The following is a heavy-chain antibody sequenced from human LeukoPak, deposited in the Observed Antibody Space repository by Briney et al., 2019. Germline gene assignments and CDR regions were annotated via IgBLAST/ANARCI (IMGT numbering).Heavy chain of an antibody. CDR3: ARILAAAVGYNYYYMDV. D-gene: IGHD6-13*01. CDR2: IYHSGST. Sequence: PSETLSLTCTVSGYSISSGYYWGWIRQPPGEGLEWIGSIYHSGSTYYNPSLKSRVTISVDTSKNQFSLKLSSVTAADTAVYYCARILAAAVGYNYYYMDVWGKGTTVTVSS. V-gene: IGHV4-38-2*02. CDR1: GYSISSGYY. J-gene: IGHJ6*03.